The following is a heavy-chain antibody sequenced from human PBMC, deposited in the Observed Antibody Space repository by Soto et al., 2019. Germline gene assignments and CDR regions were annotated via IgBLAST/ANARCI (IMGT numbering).Heavy chain of an antibody. D-gene: IGHD6-19*01. CDR2: VYYTGST. CDR3: ARSVAVPGAHMDY. Sequence: PSETLSLTCSVSGGSISGSYWSWIRQSPGKGLEWLGYVYYTGSTNYSPSLRSRVSISVDTSKNEFSLRLSYVTAADTAVYFCARSVAVPGAHMDYWGQGTQVTVSS. J-gene: IGHJ4*02. CDR1: GGSISGSY. V-gene: IGHV4-59*01.